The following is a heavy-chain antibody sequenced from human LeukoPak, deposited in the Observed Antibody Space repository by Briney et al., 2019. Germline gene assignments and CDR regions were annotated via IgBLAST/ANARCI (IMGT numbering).Heavy chain of an antibody. Sequence: GGSLRLSCAASGFTFSSYAMSWVRQAPGKGLEWVSAISGSGGSTYYADSVKGRFTISRDNSKNTLYLQMNSLRAEDTAVYYCAKDLPIVVVPAAILFDYWGQGTLVTVS. CDR1: GFTFSSYA. CDR3: AKDLPIVVVPAAILFDY. D-gene: IGHD2-2*02. CDR2: ISGSGGST. J-gene: IGHJ4*02. V-gene: IGHV3-23*01.